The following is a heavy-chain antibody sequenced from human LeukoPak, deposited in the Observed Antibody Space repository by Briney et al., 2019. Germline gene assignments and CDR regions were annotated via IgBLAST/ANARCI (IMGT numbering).Heavy chain of an antibody. CDR3: ARFGIVVVPAATQMRAENWFDP. Sequence: ASVKVSCKASGYTFTSYGISWVRQAPGQGLEWMGWISAYNGNTNYAQKLQGRVTMTTDTSTSTAYMELRSLRSDDTAVYYCARFGIVVVPAATQMRAENWFDPWGQGTLVTVSS. CDR1: GYTFTSYG. D-gene: IGHD2-2*01. V-gene: IGHV1-18*01. CDR2: ISAYNGNT. J-gene: IGHJ5*02.